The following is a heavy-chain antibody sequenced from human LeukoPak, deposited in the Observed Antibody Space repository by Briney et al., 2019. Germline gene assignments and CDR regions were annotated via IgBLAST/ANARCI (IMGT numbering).Heavy chain of an antibody. D-gene: IGHD4-17*01. CDR3: AKGATSDYSEYYEDF. CDR1: GFAINNYV. J-gene: IGHJ4*02. CDR2: ITGSGINT. Sequence: PGESLRLSCAASGFAINNYVMSWVRQAPGKGLQWVAVITGSGINTYYADSVKGRFTISRDTSKNTLYLQMSSLRAEDTATYYCAKGATSDYSEYYEDFWGQGTLVTVSS. V-gene: IGHV3-23*01.